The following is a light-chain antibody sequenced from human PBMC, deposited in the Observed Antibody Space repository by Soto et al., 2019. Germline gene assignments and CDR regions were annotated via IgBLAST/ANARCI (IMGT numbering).Light chain of an antibody. V-gene: IGLV1-44*01. CDR3: AAWDVRFVV. Sequence: QAVVTQPPSASGTPGQRVTISCSGSRSSIGTNTVTWYQQLPGTAPKLLIYSVNQRPSGVPDRFSGSKSGTSASLAISALQSDDEAAYYCAAWDVRFVVFGGGTQLTVL. J-gene: IGLJ2*01. CDR1: RSSIGTNT. CDR2: SVN.